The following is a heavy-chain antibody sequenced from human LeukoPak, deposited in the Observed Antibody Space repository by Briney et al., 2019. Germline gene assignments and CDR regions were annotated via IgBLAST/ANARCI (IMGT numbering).Heavy chain of an antibody. D-gene: IGHD1-7*01. J-gene: IGHJ2*01. CDR1: GFPFTSYW. Sequence: GGSLRLSCAASGFPFTSYWMRWVRHVRGKAPVCVSQINVDGSITRYADAVKGRFTISRDNAKNTLELEMNSLTVDDTGVYYCARGTWYIDVWGRGTLVTVSS. CDR2: INVDGSIT. CDR3: ARGTWYIDV. V-gene: IGHV3-74*01.